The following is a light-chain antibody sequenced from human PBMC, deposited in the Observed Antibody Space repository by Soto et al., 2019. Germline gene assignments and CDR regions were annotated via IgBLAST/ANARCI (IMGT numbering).Light chain of an antibody. CDR2: AAS. Sequence: EIVLTQSPDTLSLSPGDGATLSCRASQSVRSNYLAWYQHRPGQAPRLLIYAASRRATGIPDRFSGGGSGTDFTLTISRLEPEDFAVYYCQQRSNWLISFGPGTKVDIK. CDR3: QQRSNWLIS. V-gene: IGKV3D-20*02. J-gene: IGKJ3*01. CDR1: QSVRSNY.